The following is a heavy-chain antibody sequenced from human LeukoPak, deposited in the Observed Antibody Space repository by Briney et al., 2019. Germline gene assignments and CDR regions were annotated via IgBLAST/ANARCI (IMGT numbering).Heavy chain of an antibody. D-gene: IGHD6-19*01. J-gene: IGHJ4*02. CDR2: ISGSGGST. CDR3: ARKRGRLVESVDY. Sequence: GGSLRLSCAASGFTFSSYAMSWVRQAPGKGLEWVSVISGSGGSTYSADSVKGRFTISRDNSKNTLYLQMNSLRAEDTAVYYCARKRGRLVESVDYWGQGTLVTVSS. CDR1: GFTFSSYA. V-gene: IGHV3-23*01.